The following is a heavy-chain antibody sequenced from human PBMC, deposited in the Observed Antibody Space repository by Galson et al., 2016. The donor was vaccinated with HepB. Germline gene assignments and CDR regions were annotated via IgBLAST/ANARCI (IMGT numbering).Heavy chain of an antibody. CDR2: ISTTSSFV. J-gene: IGHJ4*02. CDR1: GFTFRDYG. D-gene: IGHD3-10*01. CDR3: AREAYGSHFFDY. V-gene: IGHV3-21*01. Sequence: SLRLSCAASGFTFRDYGMNWVRQAPGKGLEWVSFISTTSSFVYYADSVKGRFTISRDNAKNSLHLQMNSLRADDTAVYYCAREAYGSHFFDYWGQGALVTVPS.